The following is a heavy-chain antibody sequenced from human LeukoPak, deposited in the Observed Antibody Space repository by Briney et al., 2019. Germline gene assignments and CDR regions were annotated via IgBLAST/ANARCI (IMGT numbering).Heavy chain of an antibody. V-gene: IGHV3-23*01. CDR3: AKDKCSGGSCYPLNLDY. CDR2: ISGSGGST. J-gene: IGHJ4*02. D-gene: IGHD2-15*01. CDR1: GFTFSSYA. Sequence: PGGSLRLSCAASGFTFSSYAMSWVRQAPGKGLEWVSAISGSGGSTYYADSVKGRFTISRDNSKNTLYLQMNSLRAEDTAVYYCAKDKCSGGSCYPLNLDYWAQGTLVTVSS.